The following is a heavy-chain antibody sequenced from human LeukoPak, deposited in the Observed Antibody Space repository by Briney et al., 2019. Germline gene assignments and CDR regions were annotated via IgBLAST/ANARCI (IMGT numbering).Heavy chain of an antibody. V-gene: IGHV3-74*01. J-gene: IGHJ4*02. CDR2: INSDGSST. Sequence: PGGSLRLSCAASGFNFRNYWMHWVRQAPGKGLVWVSRINSDGSSTSYADSVKGRFTISRDNAENSLYLQINSLRAEDTAVYYCATDEAATGRLVYWGQGALVTDSS. CDR1: GFNFRNYW. CDR3: ATDEAATGRLVY. D-gene: IGHD1-1*01.